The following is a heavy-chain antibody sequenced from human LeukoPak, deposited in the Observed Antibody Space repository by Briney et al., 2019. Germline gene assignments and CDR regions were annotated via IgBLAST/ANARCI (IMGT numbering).Heavy chain of an antibody. CDR2: ISAYNGNT. CDR3: ARAEEWGANTDLDY. Sequence: AAVKVSCEASGYTFTSYGISWGRQAPGQGLEWMGWISAYNGNTNYAQKLEGRVTITTDTSTSTAYKVQRSLRSDDTAVYYFARAEEWGANTDLDYWGQGTLVTVSS. V-gene: IGHV1-18*01. D-gene: IGHD1-26*01. J-gene: IGHJ4*02. CDR1: GYTFTSYG.